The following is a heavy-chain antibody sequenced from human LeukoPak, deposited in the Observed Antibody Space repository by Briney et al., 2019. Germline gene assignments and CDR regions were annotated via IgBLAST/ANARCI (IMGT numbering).Heavy chain of an antibody. J-gene: IGHJ1*01. D-gene: IGHD3-22*01. CDR1: GVSVSTYY. CDR2: IYTSGST. V-gene: IGHV4-4*07. CDR3: ARQVGSFTMMP. Sequence: SETPSLTCTVSGVSVSTYYWSWIRQPAGKGLEWIGRIYTSGSTNYNSSLQSRVTMSVDTSKNQFSLNLGSVTAADTAVYYCARQVGSFTMMPWGQGTLVTVSS.